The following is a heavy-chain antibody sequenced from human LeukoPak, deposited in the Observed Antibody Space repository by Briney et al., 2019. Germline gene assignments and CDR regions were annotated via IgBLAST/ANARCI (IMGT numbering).Heavy chain of an antibody. J-gene: IGHJ4*02. V-gene: IGHV1-69*01. D-gene: IGHD6-13*01. CDR1: GGTFSSYA. CDR3: ARSIAAAGTGFFDY. CDR2: IIPIFGTA. Sequence: SVKVSCKASGGTFSSYAISWVRQAPGQGLEWMGGIIPIFGTANCAQKFQGRVTITADESTSTAYMELSSLRSEDTAVYYCARSIAAAGTGFFDYWGQGTLVTVSS.